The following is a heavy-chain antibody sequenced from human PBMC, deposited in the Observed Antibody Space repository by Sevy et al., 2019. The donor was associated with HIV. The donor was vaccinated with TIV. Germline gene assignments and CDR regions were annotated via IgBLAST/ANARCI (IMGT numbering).Heavy chain of an antibody. CDR1: GDGISSKSAV. D-gene: IGHD1-1*01. J-gene: IGHJ4*02. CDR3: ARDGDGNWDGRASGRVFDH. CDR2: TYYRSRWWN. V-gene: IGHV6-1*01. Sequence: KQSQTLSLTCAISGDGISSKSAVWNWIRQSPSRGLEWLGRTYYRSRWWNNYSRSVKRRATINPETSKNQVSLNLNSVTPEDTAVYYCARDGDGNWDGRASGRVFDHWGQGTLVTVSS.